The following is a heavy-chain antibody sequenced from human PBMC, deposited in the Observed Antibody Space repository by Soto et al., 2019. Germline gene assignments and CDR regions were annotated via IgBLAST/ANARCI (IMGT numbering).Heavy chain of an antibody. CDR1: GFPFSSYA. J-gene: IGHJ4*02. Sequence: GGSLRLSCSVFGFPFSSYAMHLVRQSPGKGLQYVSSISSNGGSTYYEDSVKGRFTIARENSKNTLYLQMSSLGVEDTAVYYCQKDGYVDYWGQGKLVTVSS. CDR3: QKDGYVDY. V-gene: IGHV3-64D*06. CDR2: ISSNGGST.